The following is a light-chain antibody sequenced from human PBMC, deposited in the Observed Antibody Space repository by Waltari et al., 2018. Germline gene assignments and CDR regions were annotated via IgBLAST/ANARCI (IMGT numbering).Light chain of an antibody. CDR1: SSDVGGYNY. J-gene: IGLJ2*01. Sequence: QSALTQPASVSGSPGQSITIPCTGTSSDVGGYNYVSWYQQHPGKAPKLMIYEVSNRPSGVSNRFSGSKSGNTASLTISGLQAEDEADYYCSSYTSSSIVVFGGGTKLTVL. CDR3: SSYTSSSIVV. V-gene: IGLV2-14*01. CDR2: EVS.